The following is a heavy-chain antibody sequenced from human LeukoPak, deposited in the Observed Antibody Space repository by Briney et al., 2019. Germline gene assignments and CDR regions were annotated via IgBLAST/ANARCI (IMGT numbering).Heavy chain of an antibody. CDR2: IYYTATT. Sequence: PSETLSLTCTVSGVSISNSDYYRGWIRQPPGRGLEWIGSIYYTATTYYNPSLKSRLTISLDTSKSQFSLNVTSVTAADTAVYYCGRIFTSRGIGGPRVFWGQGNLVTVSS. J-gene: IGHJ4*02. CDR3: GRIFTSRGIGGPRVF. V-gene: IGHV4-39*07. D-gene: IGHD2-15*01. CDR1: GVSISNSDYY.